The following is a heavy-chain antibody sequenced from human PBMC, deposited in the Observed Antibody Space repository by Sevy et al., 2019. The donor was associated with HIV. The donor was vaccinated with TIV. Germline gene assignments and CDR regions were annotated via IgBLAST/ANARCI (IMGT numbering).Heavy chain of an antibody. D-gene: IGHD2-15*01. CDR3: AREREAVVVVAATPAY. Sequence: GGSLRLSCAASGFTFSSYGMHWVRQAPGKGLEWVAVIWYDGSNKYYADSAKGRFTISRDNSKNTLYLQMNSLRAEDTAVYYCAREREAVVVVAATPAYWGQGTLVTVSS. V-gene: IGHV3-33*01. CDR2: IWYDGSNK. CDR1: GFTFSSYG. J-gene: IGHJ4*02.